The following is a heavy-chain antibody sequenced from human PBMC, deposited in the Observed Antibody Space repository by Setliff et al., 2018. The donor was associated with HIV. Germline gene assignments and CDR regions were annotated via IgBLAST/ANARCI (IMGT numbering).Heavy chain of an antibody. CDR3: ARDTPDYLRSYYSDY. J-gene: IGHJ4*02. CDR1: GYTFTSYA. V-gene: IGHV1-3*01. D-gene: IGHD1-26*01. CDR2: INAGNGNT. Sequence: ASVKVSCKASGYTFTSYAMHWVRQAPGQRLEWMGWINAGNGNTKYSQKFQGRVTITRDTSARTAYMELSSLRSEDTAVYYCARDTPDYLRSYYSDYWGQGTLVTVSS.